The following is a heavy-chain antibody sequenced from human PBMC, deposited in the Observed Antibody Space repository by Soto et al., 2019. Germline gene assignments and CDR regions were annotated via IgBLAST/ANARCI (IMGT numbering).Heavy chain of an antibody. V-gene: IGHV4-39*01. CDR2: IYYSGST. CDR3: ASDGYSSSWYSYYGMDV. Sequence: SDTLSLTCTVSGGSISSSSYYWGWIRQPPGKGLEWIGSIYYSGSTYYNPSLKSRVTLSVDTSKNQFSLKLSSVTAADTAVYYCASDGYSSSWYSYYGMDVWGQGTTVT. D-gene: IGHD6-13*01. J-gene: IGHJ6*02. CDR1: GGSISSSSYY.